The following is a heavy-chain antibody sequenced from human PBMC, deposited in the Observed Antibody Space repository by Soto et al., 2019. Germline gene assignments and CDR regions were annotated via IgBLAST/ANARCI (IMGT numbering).Heavy chain of an antibody. Sequence: QVQLVQSGAEVKKPGASVKVSCKASGYTFTSYDINWVRQATGQGLEWMGWMNPNSGNTGYAQKFQGRVTMTRNTTISTAYMELSSLRSEDTAVYYCARGVAYDDILTGYYIAPYGMDVWGQGTTVTVSS. CDR1: GYTFTSYD. J-gene: IGHJ6*02. D-gene: IGHD3-9*01. CDR3: ARGVAYDDILTGYYIAPYGMDV. V-gene: IGHV1-8*01. CDR2: MNPNSGNT.